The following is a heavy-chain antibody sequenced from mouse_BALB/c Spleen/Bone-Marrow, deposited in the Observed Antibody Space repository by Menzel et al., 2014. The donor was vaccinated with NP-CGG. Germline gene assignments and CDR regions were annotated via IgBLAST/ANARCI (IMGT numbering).Heavy chain of an antibody. J-gene: IGHJ4*01. CDR3: ARPIFL. CDR2: IDPANGNT. V-gene: IGHV14-3*02. CDR1: GFNIKDTY. Sequence: VQLQQPGAELVKPGASVKLSCTASGFNIKDTYMHWVKQRPEQGLEWIGRIDPANGNTKYDPKFQGKATITADASSNTAYLQLSSLTSEDTAVYYCARPIFLWGQGTSVTVSS.